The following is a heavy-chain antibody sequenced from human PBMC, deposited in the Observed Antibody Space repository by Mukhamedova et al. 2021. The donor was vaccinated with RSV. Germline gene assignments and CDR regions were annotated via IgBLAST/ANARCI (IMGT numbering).Heavy chain of an antibody. D-gene: IGHD5-24*01. J-gene: IGHJ4*02. CDR2: VSYNGGNQ. CDR3: AKDGHGMAYYFYX. V-gene: IGHV3-30*18. Sequence: EWVAIVSYNGGNQYYRDSVKGXFTISRDNSKNTLSLQMNSLREEDTAVYYCAKDGHGMAYYFYXXXQVAPVTVSS.